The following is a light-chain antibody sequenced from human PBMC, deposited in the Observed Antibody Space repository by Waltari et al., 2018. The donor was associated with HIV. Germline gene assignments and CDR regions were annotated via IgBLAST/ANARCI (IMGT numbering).Light chain of an antibody. J-gene: IGLJ1*01. CDR3: SSYPTSSTYV. Sequence: QSALTQPASVSGSPGQSITISCTGTSSDVGAYDYVSWYQQHPGKAPKLMIYDVNNRPSGVSHRFSGSKSATTASLTISGLQAEDEADYYCSSYPTSSTYVFGTGTKVTVL. V-gene: IGLV2-14*03. CDR2: DVN. CDR1: SSDVGAYDY.